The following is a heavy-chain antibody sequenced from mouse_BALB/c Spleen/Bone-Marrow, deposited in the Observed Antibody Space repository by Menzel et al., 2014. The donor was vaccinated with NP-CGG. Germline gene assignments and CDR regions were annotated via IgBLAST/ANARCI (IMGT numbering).Heavy chain of an antibody. CDR3: ARDLGYPMTMDY. V-gene: IGHV2-6-7*01. D-gene: IGHD2-2*01. CDR2: IWGDGST. CDR1: GFSLTGYG. Sequence: VQLQQSGPGLVAPSQSLSITCTVSGFSLTGYGVNWVRRPLGKGLEWLGMIWGDGSTDYNSALKSRLSISKDNSKSQVFLKMNSLQTDDTVRYYCARDLGYPMTMDYWGQGTSVTVSS. J-gene: IGHJ4*01.